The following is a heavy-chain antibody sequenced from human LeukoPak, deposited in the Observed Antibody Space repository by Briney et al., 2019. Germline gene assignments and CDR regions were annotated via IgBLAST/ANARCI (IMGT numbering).Heavy chain of an antibody. CDR1: GFTFSSYS. CDR2: ISSSSSYI. Sequence: KPGGSLRLSCAASGFTFSSYSMNWVRQAPGKGLEWVSSISSSSSYIYYADSVKGRFTISRDNAKNSLYLQMNSLRAEDTAVYYCAGAGSTDHYMDVWGKGTTVTVS. J-gene: IGHJ6*03. D-gene: IGHD6-13*01. CDR3: AGAGSTDHYMDV. V-gene: IGHV3-21*01.